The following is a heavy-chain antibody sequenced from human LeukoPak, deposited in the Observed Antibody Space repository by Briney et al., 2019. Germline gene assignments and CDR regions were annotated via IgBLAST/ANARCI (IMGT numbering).Heavy chain of an antibody. D-gene: IGHD3-10*01. J-gene: IGHJ4*02. V-gene: IGHV1-69*06. Sequence: SVKVSCKASGGTLSNYAISWVRQAPGQGLEWVGGIIPIYATVNYAQKFQGRVTLTADKSTGTAYMEMSSLRSQDKAVYYCASSGSRDGYDYWGQGTLVTVSS. CDR1: GGTLSNYA. CDR2: IIPIYATV. CDR3: ASSGSRDGYDY.